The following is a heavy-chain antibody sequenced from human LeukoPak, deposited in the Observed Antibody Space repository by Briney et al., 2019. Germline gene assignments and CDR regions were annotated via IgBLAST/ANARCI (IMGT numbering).Heavy chain of an antibody. J-gene: IGHJ6*03. Sequence: ASVKVSCKASGYTFTSYYMHWVRQAPGQGREWMGIINPSGGSTSYAQKFQGRVTMTRDMSLSTVYMELSSLRSEDTDVYYCARGAVDCSSTSCLRIYYYYYYMDVWGKGTTVTVSS. V-gene: IGHV1-46*01. CDR3: ARGAVDCSSTSCLRIYYYYYYMDV. CDR1: GYTFTSYY. CDR2: INPSGGST. D-gene: IGHD2-2*01.